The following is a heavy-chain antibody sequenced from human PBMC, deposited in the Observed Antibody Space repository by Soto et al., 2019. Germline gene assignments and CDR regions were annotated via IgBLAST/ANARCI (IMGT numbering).Heavy chain of an antibody. Sequence: EVQLVESGGGLVQPEGSLRLSCVASGFTFSSYWMSWVRQAPGKGLEWVANIKQDGSEKYYVDSVKGRFTISRDNAKNSLYLQMNSLSAEDTAVYYCARGFLAYSYGSGSQDHWGQGTLVTVSS. D-gene: IGHD3-10*01. CDR1: GFTFSSYW. J-gene: IGHJ4*02. CDR3: ARGFLAYSYGSGSQDH. CDR2: IKQDGSEK. V-gene: IGHV3-7*04.